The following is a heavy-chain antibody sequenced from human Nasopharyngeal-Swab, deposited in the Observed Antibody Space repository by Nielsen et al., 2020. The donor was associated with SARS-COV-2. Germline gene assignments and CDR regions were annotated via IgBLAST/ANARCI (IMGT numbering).Heavy chain of an antibody. V-gene: IGHV3-7*01. CDR1: GFTFRNHW. CDR2: IKQDGSEN. J-gene: IGHJ4*02. Sequence: GGSLRLSCAASGFTFRNHWMSWVHQAPGKGLEWVANIKQDGSENLYADSVKGRFTISRDNARNSLYLQMNRLRAEDTAVYFCARGLYYYDRSGYPDSWGQGSLVTVSS. D-gene: IGHD3-22*01. CDR3: ARGLYYYDRSGYPDS.